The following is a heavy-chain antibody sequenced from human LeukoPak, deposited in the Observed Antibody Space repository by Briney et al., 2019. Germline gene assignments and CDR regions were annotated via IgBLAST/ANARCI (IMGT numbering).Heavy chain of an antibody. CDR2: ISYDGSNK. J-gene: IGHJ4*02. D-gene: IGHD6-19*01. V-gene: IGHV3-30*03. CDR1: GFTFSSYG. CDR3: WLLAVAGTRTFDY. Sequence: GSLRLSCAASGFTFSSYGMHWVRQAPGKGLEWVAVISYDGSNKYYADSVKGRFTISRDNSKNTLYLQMNSLRAEDTAVYYCWLLAVAGTRTFDYWGQGTLGTVSS.